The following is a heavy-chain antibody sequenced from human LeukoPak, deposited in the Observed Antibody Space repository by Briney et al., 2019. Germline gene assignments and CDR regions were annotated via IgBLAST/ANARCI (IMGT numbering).Heavy chain of an antibody. V-gene: IGHV3-23*01. J-gene: IGHJ6*02. D-gene: IGHD6-25*01. CDR1: GFTFSSYA. CDR2: ISGSGGST. CDR3: AKDPAAYYGMDV. Sequence: GGSLRLACAASGFTFSSYAMSWVRQAPGKGLEWVSAISGSGGSTYYADSVKGRFTISRDNSKNTLYLQMNSLRAEDTAVYYCAKDPAAYYGMDVWGQGTTVTVSS.